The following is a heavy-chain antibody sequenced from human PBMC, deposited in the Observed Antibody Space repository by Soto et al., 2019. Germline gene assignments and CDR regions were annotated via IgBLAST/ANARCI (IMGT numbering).Heavy chain of an antibody. Sequence: EILSLTCTVSGGSISSHYWSWIRQPPGKGLEWIGYIYYSGSTNYNPSIKSRFTISVDTCKNQFSLKLSSVTAADTAVYYCARYPYDYVWGSKADYYYRMDVWGQGTTV. V-gene: IGHV4-59*11. J-gene: IGHJ6*02. CDR2: IYYSGST. CDR3: ARYPYDYVWGSKADYYYRMDV. CDR1: GGSISSHY. D-gene: IGHD3-16*01.